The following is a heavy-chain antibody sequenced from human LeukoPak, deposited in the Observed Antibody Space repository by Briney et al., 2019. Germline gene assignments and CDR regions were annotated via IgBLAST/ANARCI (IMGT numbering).Heavy chain of an antibody. CDR1: GFTFSSYA. V-gene: IGHV3-23*01. J-gene: IGHJ4*02. Sequence: GGSLRLSCAASGFTFSSYAMSWVRQAPGKGLEWVSAISGSGGSTYYADSVKGRFTISRDNSKNTLYLQMNSLRAEDTAVYYCAKAYYDSSGYWGPFDYWGQGTLVTVSS. CDR2: ISGSGGST. D-gene: IGHD3-22*01. CDR3: AKAYYDSSGYWGPFDY.